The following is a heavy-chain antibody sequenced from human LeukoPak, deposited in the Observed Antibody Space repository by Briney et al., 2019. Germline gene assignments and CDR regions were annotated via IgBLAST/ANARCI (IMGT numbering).Heavy chain of an antibody. Sequence: SQTLSLTCTVSGGSISTYYWTWIRQPPGKGLEWIGYVYYSGTTNYNPSLESRVTISIDTSKNQFSLKLNSVTAADTAVYYCAREYDSSGYYWSWGQGTLVTVS. V-gene: IGHV4-59*01. CDR2: VYYSGTT. CDR3: AREYDSSGYYWS. CDR1: GGSISTYY. J-gene: IGHJ4*02. D-gene: IGHD3-22*01.